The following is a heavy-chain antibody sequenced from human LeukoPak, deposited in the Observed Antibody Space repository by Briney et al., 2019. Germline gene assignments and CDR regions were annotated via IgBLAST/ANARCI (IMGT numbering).Heavy chain of an antibody. CDR3: AGVVVVAATLNDFDY. J-gene: IGHJ4*02. V-gene: IGHV4-34*01. D-gene: IGHD2-15*01. CDR2: INHSGST. Sequence: PSETLSLTCAVYGGSFSGYYWGWIRQPPGKGLEWIGEINHSGSTNYNPSLKSRVTISVDTSKNQFSLKLSSVTAADTAVYYCAGVVVVAATLNDFDYWGQGTLVTVSS. CDR1: GGSFSGYY.